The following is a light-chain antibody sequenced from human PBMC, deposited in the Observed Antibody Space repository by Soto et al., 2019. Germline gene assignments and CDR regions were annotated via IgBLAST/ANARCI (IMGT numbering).Light chain of an antibody. Sequence: QSVLTQPASVSGSPGQSITISCTVTSSDVGSYNLVSWYQQHPGKAPKLLINEVSNRPSGLSNRFSGSKSGNTASLTISGLQAEDEADYYCGSYTSSSTLVFGTGTKVTVL. CDR2: EVS. J-gene: IGLJ1*01. CDR3: GSYTSSSTLV. V-gene: IGLV2-14*02. CDR1: SSDVGSYNL.